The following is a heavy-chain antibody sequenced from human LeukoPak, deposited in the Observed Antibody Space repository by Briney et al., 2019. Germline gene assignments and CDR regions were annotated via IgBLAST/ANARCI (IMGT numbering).Heavy chain of an antibody. J-gene: IGHJ5*02. V-gene: IGHV1-46*01. CDR3: AREIVVVPAAMGFDP. D-gene: IGHD2-2*01. CDR1: GYTFTTYY. Sequence: ASVKVSCKASGYTFTTYYIHWVRQAPGQGLEWMGVINPSGGSTSFAQKFQARLTMTRDTSTSTVYMELSGLRSEDTAVYYCAREIVVVPAAMGFDPWGQGTLVTVSS. CDR2: INPSGGST.